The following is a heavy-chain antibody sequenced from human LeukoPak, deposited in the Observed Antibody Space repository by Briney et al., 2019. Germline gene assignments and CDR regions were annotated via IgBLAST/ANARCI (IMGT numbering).Heavy chain of an antibody. V-gene: IGHV4-39*07. Sequence: KPSETLSLTCTVSGGSISSDNYYWGWIRQPPGKGLEWIGNIYYSGSTYYNPSLESRVTISVHTSKNQFSLKLSSVTAADTAVYYCAREIAAADHNWFDPWGQGTLVTVSS. D-gene: IGHD6-13*01. CDR3: AREIAAADHNWFDP. J-gene: IGHJ5*02. CDR2: IYYSGST. CDR1: GGSISSDNYY.